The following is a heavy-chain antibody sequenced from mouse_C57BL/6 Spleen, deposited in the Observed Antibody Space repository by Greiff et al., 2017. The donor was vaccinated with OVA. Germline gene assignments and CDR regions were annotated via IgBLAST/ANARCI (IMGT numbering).Heavy chain of an antibody. J-gene: IGHJ2*01. CDR3: ARRTNWDVFDY. CDR1: GYTFTSYW. Sequence: QVQLQQSGAELAKPGASVKLSCKASGYTFTSYWMHWVKQRPGQGLEWIGYINPSSGYTKYNQKFKDKATLTADESSSTAYMQLSSLTYEDSAVYYCARRTNWDVFDYWGQGTTLTVSS. V-gene: IGHV1-7*01. CDR2: INPSSGYT. D-gene: IGHD4-1*01.